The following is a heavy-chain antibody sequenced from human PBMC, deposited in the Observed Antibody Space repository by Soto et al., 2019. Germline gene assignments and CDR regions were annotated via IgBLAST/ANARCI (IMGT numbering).Heavy chain of an antibody. CDR3: ARDLEGADVFEF. CDR2: IGSRGSSYR. CDR1: GFTFNNYK. V-gene: IGHV3-21*01. D-gene: IGHD3-16*01. J-gene: IGHJ3*01. Sequence: EVQLVESGGDLVKPGGSLRLSCATSGFTFNNYKMNWVRQAPGKGLEWVSSIGSRGSSYRYYAESVKGRFTISRDIAKNTLYLEMHSLRADDTALYYCARDLEGADVFEFWVQGTMVTVSS.